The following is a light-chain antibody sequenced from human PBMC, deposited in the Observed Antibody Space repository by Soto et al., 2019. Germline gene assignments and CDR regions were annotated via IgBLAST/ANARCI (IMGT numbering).Light chain of an antibody. CDR2: GAS. V-gene: IGKV3-15*01. J-gene: IGKJ4*01. CDR3: QEYNNWHPVT. Sequence: EIVMTQSPATLSVSPGERATLSCRASQSVSNKLAWYQQQPGQAPRLLIYGASTRATGIPARFSGSGSGTEFTLTISSLQSEDFAVYYCQEYNNWHPVTFGGGTKVEIK. CDR1: QSVSNK.